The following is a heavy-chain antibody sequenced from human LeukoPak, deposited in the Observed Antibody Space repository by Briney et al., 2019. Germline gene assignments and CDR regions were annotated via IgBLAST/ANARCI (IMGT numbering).Heavy chain of an antibody. J-gene: IGHJ4*02. Sequence: ASVKVSCKASGYTFTSYDINWVRRATGQGLEWMGLISAYNGNTNYAQKLQGRVTMTTDTSTSTAYMELRSLRSDDTAVYYCARENRDGYNDFGYWGQGTLVTVSS. CDR1: GYTFTSYD. CDR3: ARENRDGYNDFGY. D-gene: IGHD5-24*01. V-gene: IGHV1-18*01. CDR2: ISAYNGNT.